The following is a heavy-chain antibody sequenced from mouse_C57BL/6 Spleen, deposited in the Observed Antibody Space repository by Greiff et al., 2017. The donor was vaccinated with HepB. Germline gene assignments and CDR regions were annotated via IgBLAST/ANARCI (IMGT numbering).Heavy chain of an antibody. V-gene: IGHV1-53*01. J-gene: IGHJ3*01. CDR3: ARTPYDYLAWFAY. CDR1: GYTFTSYW. D-gene: IGHD2-4*01. CDR2: INPSNGGT. Sequence: VQLQQPGTELVKPGASVKLSCKASGYTFTSYWMHWVKQRPGQGLEWIGNINPSNGGTNYNEKFKSKATLTVDKSSSTAYMQLSSLTSEDSAVYYCARTPYDYLAWFAYWGQGTLVTVSA.